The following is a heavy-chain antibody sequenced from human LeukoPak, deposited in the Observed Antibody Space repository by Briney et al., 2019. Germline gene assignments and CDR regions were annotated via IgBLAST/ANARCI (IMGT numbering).Heavy chain of an antibody. CDR3: ASPNRYSGSYPAFDY. CDR2: INPSGGST. CDR1: GYTFTSYY. D-gene: IGHD1-26*01. Sequence: ASVKVSCKASGYTFTSYYMHWVRQAPGQGLEWMGIINPSGGSTSYAQKFQGRVTMTRDTSTSTVYMELSSLRSEDTAVYYCASPNRYSGSYPAFDYWGQGTLVTVSS. V-gene: IGHV1-46*01. J-gene: IGHJ4*02.